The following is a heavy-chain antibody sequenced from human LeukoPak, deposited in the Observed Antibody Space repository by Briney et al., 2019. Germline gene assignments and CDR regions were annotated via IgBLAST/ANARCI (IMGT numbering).Heavy chain of an antibody. CDR2: ISWNSGSI. CDR1: GFTFDDYA. Sequence: GGSLSLSCAPSGFTFDDYAMHWVREGPGKGLEWVSGISWNSGSIGYADSVKGRFTISRDNAKNSLYLQMNSLRAEDTAVYYCARDLGYSSGPNYWGQGTRVTVSS. D-gene: IGHD6-19*01. CDR3: ARDLGYSSGPNY. J-gene: IGHJ4*02. V-gene: IGHV3-9*01.